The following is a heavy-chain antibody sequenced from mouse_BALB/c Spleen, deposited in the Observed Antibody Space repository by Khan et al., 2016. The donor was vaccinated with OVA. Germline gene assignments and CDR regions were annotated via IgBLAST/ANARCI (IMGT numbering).Heavy chain of an antibody. CDR3: ARETAYYGNYEAMDY. D-gene: IGHD2-10*01. CDR2: IWAGGST. V-gene: IGHV2-9*02. J-gene: IGHJ4*01. CDR1: GFSLSNYG. Sequence: QVQLKESGPGLVAPSQSLSITCTVSGFSLSNYGVNWVRQPPGKGLEWLGIIWAGGSTNYNSALMSKLSIRKDNAKSQVFLKMNSLQPDDTAMYYCARETAYYGNYEAMDYWGQGTSVTVSS.